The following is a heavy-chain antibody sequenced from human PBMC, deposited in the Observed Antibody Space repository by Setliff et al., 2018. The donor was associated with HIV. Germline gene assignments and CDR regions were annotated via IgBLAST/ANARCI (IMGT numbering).Heavy chain of an antibody. CDR3: ARVGAGGAFDI. Sequence: SETLSLTCTVSGGSISSGSYYWRWIRQPAGKRLEWIGRIYSTGSTNYNPSLRSRVTISVDTSKNQFSLKLSSVSAADTAVYYCARVGAGGAFDIWGQGTMVTGSS. CDR1: GGSISSGSYY. CDR2: IYSTGST. J-gene: IGHJ3*02. V-gene: IGHV4-61*02. D-gene: IGHD3-16*01.